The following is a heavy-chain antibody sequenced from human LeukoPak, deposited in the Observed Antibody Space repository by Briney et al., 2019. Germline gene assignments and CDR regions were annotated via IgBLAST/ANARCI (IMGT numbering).Heavy chain of an antibody. V-gene: IGHV3-7*04. Sequence: GGSLRLSCAASGFTFSNYSMSWVRQAPGKGLEWVASIKQDGSEIYYVDSVKGRFTISRDNAKNSLCLQMNTLRAEDTAVYYCARTRSGEGYWGQGTLVTVSS. CDR2: IKQDGSEI. J-gene: IGHJ4*02. CDR1: GFTFSNYS. CDR3: ARTRSGEGY. D-gene: IGHD2-15*01.